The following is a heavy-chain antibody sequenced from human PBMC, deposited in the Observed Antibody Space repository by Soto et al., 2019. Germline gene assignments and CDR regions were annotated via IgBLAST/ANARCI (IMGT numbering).Heavy chain of an antibody. V-gene: IGHV3-64*01. CDR1: GFTFSSYA. CDR2: ISSNGGST. CDR3: ATAYCGGDCYSRGVGAFDI. Sequence: GGSLRLSCAASGFTFSSYAMHWVRQAPGKGLEYVSAISSNGGSTYYANSVKGRFTISRDNSKNTLYLQMGSLRAEDMAVYYCATAYCGGDCYSRGVGAFDIWGQGTMVTVSS. D-gene: IGHD2-21*01. J-gene: IGHJ3*02.